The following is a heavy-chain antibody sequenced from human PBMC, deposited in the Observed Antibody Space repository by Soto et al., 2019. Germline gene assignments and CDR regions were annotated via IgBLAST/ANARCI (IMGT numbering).Heavy chain of an antibody. CDR3: ARDAHYYDSSGFSN. J-gene: IGHJ4*02. Sequence: QVQLVQSGAEVKKPGASVKVSCKASGYTFTGYYIHWVRQAPGQGLEWMGWINPNNGGVNYAQKFQGRVTMTRDTPISTASMELSRLRSDDTAVYYCARDAHYYDSSGFSNWGQGTLVTVSS. CDR2: INPNNGGV. D-gene: IGHD3-22*01. V-gene: IGHV1-2*02. CDR1: GYTFTGYY.